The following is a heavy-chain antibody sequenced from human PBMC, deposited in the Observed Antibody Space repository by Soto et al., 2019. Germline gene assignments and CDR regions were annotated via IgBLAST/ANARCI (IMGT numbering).Heavy chain of an antibody. CDR3: AREGGGSRVFNY. D-gene: IGHD2-15*01. V-gene: IGHV3-33*01. Sequence: QVQLVESGGGVVQPGRSLRLSCAASGFTFSSYGMHWVRQAPGKGLEWVAVIWYDGSNKYYADSVKGRFTISRDNSKNTLYLQMNSLRAEDTAVYYCAREGGGSRVFNYWGQGTLVTVSS. CDR1: GFTFSSYG. CDR2: IWYDGSNK. J-gene: IGHJ4*02.